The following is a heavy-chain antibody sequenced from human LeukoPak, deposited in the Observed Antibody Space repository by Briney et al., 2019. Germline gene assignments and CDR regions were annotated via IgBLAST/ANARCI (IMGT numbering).Heavy chain of an antibody. V-gene: IGHV3-69-1*01. Sequence: GESLKISCVVSGFTLSNSSMSWVRQAPGKGLEWVSSISSHRSIYAESVRGRFTISRDTAKNSLYLQMNSLRAEDSALYYCARDKSGWARDYWGQGTLVTVSA. CDR1: GFTLSNSS. J-gene: IGHJ4*02. CDR2: ISSHRSI. D-gene: IGHD6-19*01. CDR3: ARDKSGWARDY.